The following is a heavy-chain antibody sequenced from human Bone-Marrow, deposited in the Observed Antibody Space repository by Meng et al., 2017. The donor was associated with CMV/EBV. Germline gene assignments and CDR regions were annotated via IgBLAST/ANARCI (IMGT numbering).Heavy chain of an antibody. CDR3: AKDTRPHSSGWYYFDY. Sequence: GESLKISCAASGFTFSSYGMHWVRQAPGKGLEWVAFIRYDGSNKYYADSVKGRFTISRDNSKNTLYLQMNSLRAEDTAVYYCAKDTRPHSSGWYYFDYWGQGKLVTVSS. CDR1: GFTFSSYG. D-gene: IGHD6-19*01. J-gene: IGHJ4*02. V-gene: IGHV3-30*02. CDR2: IRYDGSNK.